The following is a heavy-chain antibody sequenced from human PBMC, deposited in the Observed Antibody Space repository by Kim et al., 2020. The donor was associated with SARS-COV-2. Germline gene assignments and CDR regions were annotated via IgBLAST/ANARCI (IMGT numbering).Heavy chain of an antibody. CDR2: T. J-gene: IGHJ6*02. V-gene: IGHV3-72*01. Sequence: TTYAPSVKGRFPVSRENSKNSLYLQMNSLKAEDTAVYYCARDTAAAMDVWGQGTTVTVSS. D-gene: IGHD6-25*01. CDR3: ARDTAAAMDV.